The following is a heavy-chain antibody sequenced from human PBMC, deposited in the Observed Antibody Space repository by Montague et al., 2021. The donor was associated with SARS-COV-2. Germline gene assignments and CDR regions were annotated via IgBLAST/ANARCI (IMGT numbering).Heavy chain of an antibody. V-gene: IGHV4-34*01. CDR3: ARLGDGVVPSPILGVGPYYSYYYMDV. CDR2: IHHGGST. CDR1: GGSFSTYS. D-gene: IGHD3-10*01. J-gene: IGHJ6*03. Sequence: SETLSLTCAVHGGSFSTYSWNWIRQPPGKGLEWIGEIHHGGSTNYNPSLKSRVTISADTSENQISLKLTSVAAADTAVYYCARLGDGVVPSPILGVGPYYSYYYMDVWGKGTTVTVSS.